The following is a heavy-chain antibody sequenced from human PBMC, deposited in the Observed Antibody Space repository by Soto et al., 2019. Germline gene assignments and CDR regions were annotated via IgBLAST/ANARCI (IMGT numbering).Heavy chain of an antibody. D-gene: IGHD2-2*01. J-gene: IGHJ6*02. CDR2: ISAYNGNT. CDR3: AGGDIVLVPAASRQYYYYYGMDV. Sequence: QVQLVQSGAEVKKPGASVKVSCKASGYTFTSYGISWVRQAPGQGLEWMGWISAYNGNTNYAQKLQGRVTMTTDTSTSTAYMELRSLRSDDTAVYYCAGGDIVLVPAASRQYYYYYGMDVWGQGTTVTVSS. V-gene: IGHV1-18*01. CDR1: GYTFTSYG.